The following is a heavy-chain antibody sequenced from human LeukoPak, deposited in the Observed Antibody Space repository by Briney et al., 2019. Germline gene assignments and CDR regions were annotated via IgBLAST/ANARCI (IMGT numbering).Heavy chain of an antibody. V-gene: IGHV4-4*02. CDR3: ARENAVPNYFDY. J-gene: IGHJ4*02. Sequence: SETLSLTCAVSGGSISSSNWWNWVRQPPGKGLEWIGEIYHSGSTNYNPSLKSRVTISVDTSKNQFSLKLSSVTAADTAVYYCARENAVPNYFDYWGQGTLVTVSS. D-gene: IGHD4-17*01. CDR2: IYHSGST. CDR1: GGSISSSNW.